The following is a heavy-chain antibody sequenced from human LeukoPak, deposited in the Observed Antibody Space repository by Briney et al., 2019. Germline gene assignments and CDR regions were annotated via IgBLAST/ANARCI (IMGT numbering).Heavy chain of an antibody. J-gene: IGHJ4*02. CDR3: AKARFQTGGSGGAYFDY. Sequence: PGRSLRLSCAASGFTFDDYAMHWVRQAPGKGLEWVSGISWNSGSIGYADSVKGRFTISRDNAKNSLYLQMNSLRAEDTALYYCAKARFQTGGSGGAYFDYWGQGTLVTVSS. CDR1: GFTFDDYA. CDR2: ISWNSGSI. V-gene: IGHV3-9*01. D-gene: IGHD1-1*01.